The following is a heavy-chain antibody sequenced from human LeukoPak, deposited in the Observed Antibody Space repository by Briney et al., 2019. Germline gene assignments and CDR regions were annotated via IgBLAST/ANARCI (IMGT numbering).Heavy chain of an antibody. D-gene: IGHD3-10*02. CDR2: VSSSGNTI. CDR1: GFTFSDYY. CDR3: ARASYYYVLGPLFDP. V-gene: IGHV3-11*04. J-gene: IGHJ5*02. Sequence: GGSLRLSCAAPGFTFSDYYMSWIRQAPGKGLEWVSYVSSSGNTIYYADSVKGRFTISRDNSKNTLYLQMNSLRAEDTAVYYCARASYYYVLGPLFDPWGQGILVTVSS.